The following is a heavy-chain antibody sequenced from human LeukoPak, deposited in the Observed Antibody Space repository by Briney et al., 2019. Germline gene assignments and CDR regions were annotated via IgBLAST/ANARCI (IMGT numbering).Heavy chain of an antibody. CDR1: GFTFSDYY. J-gene: IGHJ4*02. V-gene: IGHV3-11*06. CDR3: ARDAKGDYYGSGSYLHPDY. D-gene: IGHD3-10*01. CDR2: IRSSSSYT. Sequence: GGSLRLSCAASGFTFSDYYMSWIRQAPGKGLEWVSYIRSSSSYTNYADSVKGRFTISRDNAKNSLYLQMNSLRAEDTAVYYCARDAKGDYYGSGSYLHPDYWGQGTLVTVSS.